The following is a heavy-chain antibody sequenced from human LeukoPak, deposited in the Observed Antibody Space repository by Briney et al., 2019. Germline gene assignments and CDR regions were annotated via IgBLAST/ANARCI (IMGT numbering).Heavy chain of an antibody. Sequence: ASVKVSCKASGYTFTSYDINWVRQATGQGLEWMGWMNPNSGNTGDAQKFQGRVTMTRDTSISTAFMELSSLRSDDTAVYYCARGSTHGGYSSSFDYWGQGTLVTVSS. CDR2: MNPNSGNT. D-gene: IGHD6-6*01. CDR3: ARGSTHGGYSSSFDY. V-gene: IGHV1-8*01. CDR1: GYTFTSYD. J-gene: IGHJ4*02.